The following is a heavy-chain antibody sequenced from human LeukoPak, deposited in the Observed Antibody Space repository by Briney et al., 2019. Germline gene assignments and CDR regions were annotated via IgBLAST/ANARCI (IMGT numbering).Heavy chain of an antibody. CDR1: GGSISSYY. Sequence: KPSETLSLTCTVSGGSISSYYWSWIRQPAGKGPEWIGRIYTSGSTNYHPSLKSRVTMSVDTSKNQFSLKLSSVTAADTAVYYCARDPYDSSGYYYHWFDPWGQGTLVTVSS. J-gene: IGHJ5*02. V-gene: IGHV4-4*07. D-gene: IGHD3-22*01. CDR3: ARDPYDSSGYYYHWFDP. CDR2: IYTSGST.